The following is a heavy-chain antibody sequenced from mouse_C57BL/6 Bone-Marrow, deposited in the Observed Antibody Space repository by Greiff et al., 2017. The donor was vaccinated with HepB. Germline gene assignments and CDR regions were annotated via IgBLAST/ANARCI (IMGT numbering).Heavy chain of an antibody. V-gene: IGHV10-1*01. J-gene: IGHJ4*01. D-gene: IGHD3-1*01. CDR3: VRHYHRDAMDY. CDR1: GFSFNTYA. Sequence: EVQVVESGGGLVQPKGSLKLSCAASGFSFNTYAMNWVRQAPGKGLEWVARIRSKSNNYATYYADSVKDRFTISRDDSESMLYLQMNNLKTEDTAMYYCVRHYHRDAMDYWGQGTSVTVSS. CDR2: IRSKSNNYAT.